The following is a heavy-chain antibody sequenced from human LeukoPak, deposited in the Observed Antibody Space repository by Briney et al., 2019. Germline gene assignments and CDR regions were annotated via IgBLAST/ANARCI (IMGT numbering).Heavy chain of an antibody. D-gene: IGHD2-8*02. CDR2: ISASGNT. Sequence: PSETLSLTCTVSGGSITSYYWSWIRQPAGKGLEWIGRISASGNTNYNPSLQSRVTMSVDTSKNQFSLKLTSVTAADTAVYYCAGYREYWDWHFDLWGRGAPVTVSP. CDR3: AGYREYWDWHFDL. CDR1: GGSITSYY. V-gene: IGHV4-4*07. J-gene: IGHJ2*01.